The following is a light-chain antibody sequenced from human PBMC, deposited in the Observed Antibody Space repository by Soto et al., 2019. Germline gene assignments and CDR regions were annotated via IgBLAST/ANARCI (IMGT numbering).Light chain of an antibody. CDR3: QEYYSAPWS. V-gene: IGKV1-27*01. J-gene: IGKJ1*01. Sequence: DIQMTQSPSSLSASVGDRVTITCRASQGVSHNLAWFHQKPGKVPKVLIYTASTLHSGVPSRFSGSGSGTDFTLTISRLQPEDGGTYYCQEYYSAPWSFGQGTRVEI. CDR1: QGVSHN. CDR2: TAS.